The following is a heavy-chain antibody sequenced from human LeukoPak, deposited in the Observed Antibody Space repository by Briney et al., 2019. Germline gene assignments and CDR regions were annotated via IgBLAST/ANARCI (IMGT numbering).Heavy chain of an antibody. V-gene: IGHV4-61*02. Sequence: SETLSLTCTVSGGSISSGSYYWSWIRQPAGKGLEWIGRIYTSGSTNYNPSLKSRVTISVDTSKNQFSLKLSTVTAADTAVYYCARDRGMFGWFDPWGQGTLVTVSS. CDR1: GGSISSGSYY. D-gene: IGHD3-10*02. CDR2: IYTSGST. CDR3: ARDRGMFGWFDP. J-gene: IGHJ5*02.